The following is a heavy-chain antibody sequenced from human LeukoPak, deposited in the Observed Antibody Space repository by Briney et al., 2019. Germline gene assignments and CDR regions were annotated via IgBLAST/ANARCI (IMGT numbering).Heavy chain of an antibody. CDR2: ISGSGGST. CDR3: AKAGLQWLVFSFAFDI. Sequence: GGSLRLSCAASGFTFSSYAMSWVRQAPGKGLEWVSTISGSGGSTYYADSVKGRFTISRDNSKNTLFLQMNSLRAEDTAVYYCAKAGLQWLVFSFAFDIWGQGTMVTVSS. V-gene: IGHV3-23*01. D-gene: IGHD6-19*01. J-gene: IGHJ3*02. CDR1: GFTFSSYA.